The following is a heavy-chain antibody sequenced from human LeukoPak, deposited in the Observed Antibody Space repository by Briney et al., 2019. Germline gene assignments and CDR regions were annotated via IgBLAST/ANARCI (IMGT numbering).Heavy chain of an antibody. CDR1: GYTSTSYD. CDR3: VRTPPNWGADF. D-gene: IGHD7-27*01. Sequence: GASVKVSCKASGYTSTSYDINWMRQATGQGLEWMGWMSPNSGNTGYAQKFQGRVTMTRDTSTGTAYLELSSLRSEDSAVYYCVRTPPNWGADFWGQGTLVTVSS. V-gene: IGHV1-8*01. J-gene: IGHJ4*02. CDR2: MSPNSGNT.